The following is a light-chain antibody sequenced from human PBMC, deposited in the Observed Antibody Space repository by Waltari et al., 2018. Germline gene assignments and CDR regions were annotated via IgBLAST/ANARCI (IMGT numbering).Light chain of an antibody. CDR2: EVS. CDR3: SSFAGSNTVK. CDR1: SSDVGGYNS. J-gene: IGLJ2*01. Sequence: QSALTQPPSASGSPGQSVPISCTGTSSDVGGYNSVSWYQHYQAKAPKLPVYEVSKRPAGVPDRFSGSKSGNTASRTVSGLQAEDEADYYCSSFAGSNTVKFGGGTKLTVL. V-gene: IGLV2-8*01.